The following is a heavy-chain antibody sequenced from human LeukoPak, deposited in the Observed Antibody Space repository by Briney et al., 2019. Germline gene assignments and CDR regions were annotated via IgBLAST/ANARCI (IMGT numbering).Heavy chain of an antibody. CDR1: GRSISNYY. J-gene: IGHJ3*02. CDR2: NYSIGGT. CDR3: ARDGGVGGVIFGVLGHDAFDI. D-gene: IGHD3-3*01. V-gene: IGHV4-4*07. Sequence: SKTLSLTCTVDGRSISNYYWNSIRQPARKGLELIGRNYSIGGTNYNPSLKSQVTMSVEKSKNQCSLKLSSVTAAETAVYSCARDGGVGGVIFGVLGHDAFDIWGQGTRVTVSS.